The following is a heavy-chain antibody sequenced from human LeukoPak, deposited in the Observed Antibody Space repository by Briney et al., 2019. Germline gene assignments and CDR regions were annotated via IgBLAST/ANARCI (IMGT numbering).Heavy chain of an antibody. D-gene: IGHD2-2*01. CDR3: AKDRGGRYCSSTSCSFFDY. CDR2: ISGSGGST. J-gene: IGHJ4*02. CDR1: GFTVSSNY. Sequence: GGSLRLSCAASGFTVSSNYMSWVRQAPGKGLEWVSAISGSGGSTYYADSVKGRFTTSRDNSKNTLYLQMNSLRAEDTAVYYCAKDRGGRYCSSTSCSFFDYWGQGTLVTVSS. V-gene: IGHV3-23*01.